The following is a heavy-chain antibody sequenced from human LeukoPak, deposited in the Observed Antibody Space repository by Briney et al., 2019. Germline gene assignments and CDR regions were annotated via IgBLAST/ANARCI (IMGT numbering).Heavy chain of an antibody. J-gene: IGHJ3*02. CDR1: GFTVSSNY. D-gene: IGHD6-13*01. CDR3: ARTSSSSWYSAFDI. CDR2: IYSGGST. Sequence: GGSLRRSCAASGFTVSSNYMSWVRQAPGQGLEWVSVIYSGGSTYYADSVKGRFTISRDNSKNTLYLQMNSLRAEDTAVYYCARTSSSSWYSAFDIWGQGTMVTVSS. V-gene: IGHV3-53*01.